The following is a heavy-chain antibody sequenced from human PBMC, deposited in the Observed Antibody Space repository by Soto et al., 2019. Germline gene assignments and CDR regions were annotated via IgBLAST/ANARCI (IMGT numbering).Heavy chain of an antibody. J-gene: IGHJ4*01. V-gene: IGHV3-23*01. CDR1: GAAVRGYA. CDR3: AKMMGGTHSLDY. CDR2: VSGSGQNP. Sequence: GGPLTLSSAASGAAVRGYAMSVVREAPGKGLQWLSTVSGSGQNPFYADSVKGRFSISRDNSKNTLFLQMSGLRAEDTAIYYCAKMMGGTHSLDYWGHGTLVTVSS. D-gene: IGHD3-16*01.